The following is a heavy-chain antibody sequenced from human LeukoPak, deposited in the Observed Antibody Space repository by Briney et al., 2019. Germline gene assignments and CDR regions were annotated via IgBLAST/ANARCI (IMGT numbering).Heavy chain of an antibody. Sequence: ASVKVSCKASGYTFTGYYMHWVRQAPGQGLEWMGWINPNGGGTNYAQKFQGRVTMTGDTSISTAYMELSRLRSDDTAVYYCARDLVAVAGTPLWYFDYWGQGTLVTVSS. CDR3: ARDLVAVAGTPLWYFDY. J-gene: IGHJ4*02. CDR1: GYTFTGYY. CDR2: INPNGGGT. V-gene: IGHV1-2*02. D-gene: IGHD6-19*01.